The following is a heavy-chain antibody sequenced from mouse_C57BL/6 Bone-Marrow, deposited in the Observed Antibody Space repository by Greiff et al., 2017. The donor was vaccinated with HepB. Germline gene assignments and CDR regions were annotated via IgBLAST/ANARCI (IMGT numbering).Heavy chain of an antibody. CDR1: GYTFTDYY. Sequence: EVKLQQSGPELVKPGASVKISCKASGYTFTDYYMNWVKQSHGKSLEWIGDINPNNGGTSYNQKFKGKATLTVDKSSSTAYMELRSLTSEDSAVYYCARRRGAYYYGSSPFAYWGQGTLVTVSA. V-gene: IGHV1-26*01. D-gene: IGHD1-1*01. J-gene: IGHJ3*01. CDR3: ARRRGAYYYGSSPFAY. CDR2: INPNNGGT.